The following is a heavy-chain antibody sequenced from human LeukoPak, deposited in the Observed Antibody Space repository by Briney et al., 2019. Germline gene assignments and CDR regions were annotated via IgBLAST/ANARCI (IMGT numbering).Heavy chain of an antibody. V-gene: IGHV3-30*18. CDR2: ISYDGSKV. D-gene: IGHD2-15*01. CDR1: EYTFINYG. CDR3: AKDDAGLPDY. J-gene: IGHJ4*02. Sequence: GGSLRLSCAASEYTFINYGMHWVRQAPGKGLEWVAVISYDGSKVFYGDFVKGRFTISRDDSKDTVYLQMNSLRVEDRAVYYCAKDDAGLPDYWGQGTLVTVSS.